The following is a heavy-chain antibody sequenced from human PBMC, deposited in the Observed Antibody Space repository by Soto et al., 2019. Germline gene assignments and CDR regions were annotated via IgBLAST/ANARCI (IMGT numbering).Heavy chain of an antibody. CDR3: GRGGGYDFPYYYYYYMDV. CDR2: IYYSGST. D-gene: IGHD5-12*01. J-gene: IGHJ6*03. V-gene: IGHV4-59*01. Sequence: SSETLSLTCTVSGGSISSYYWSWIRQPPGKGLEWIGYIYYSGSTNYNPSLKSRVTISVDTSKNQFSLKLSSVTAADTAVYYCGRGGGYDFPYYYYYYMDVWGKGTTVTVSS. CDR1: GGSISSYY.